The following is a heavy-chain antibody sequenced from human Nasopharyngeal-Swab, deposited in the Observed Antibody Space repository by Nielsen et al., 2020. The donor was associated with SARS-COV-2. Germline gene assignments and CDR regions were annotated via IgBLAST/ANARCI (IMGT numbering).Heavy chain of an antibody. V-gene: IGHV3-33*01. D-gene: IGHD1-1*01. CDR3: ARDTTGDGDY. Sequence: GESLKISCAASGFTFSSYGMHWVRQAPGKGLEWVAVIWYDGSNKYYADSAKGRFTISSDNSKNTLYLQMNSLRAEDTAVYYCARDTTGDGDYWGQGTLVTVSS. CDR2: IWYDGSNK. J-gene: IGHJ4*02. CDR1: GFTFSSYG.